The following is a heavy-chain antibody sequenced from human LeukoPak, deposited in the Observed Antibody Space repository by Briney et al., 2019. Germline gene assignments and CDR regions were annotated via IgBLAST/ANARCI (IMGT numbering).Heavy chain of an antibody. CDR1: GGSISSYY. J-gene: IGHJ4*02. CDR3: ARGDYYFDY. CDR2: IYYSGST. Sequence: SETLSLTCTVSGGSISSYYWSWIRQPPGKGLEWIGYIYYSGSTNYNPSLKSRVTISVDTSRNQFSLKLGSVTAADTAVYYCARGDYYFDYWGQGTLVTVSS. V-gene: IGHV4-59*01.